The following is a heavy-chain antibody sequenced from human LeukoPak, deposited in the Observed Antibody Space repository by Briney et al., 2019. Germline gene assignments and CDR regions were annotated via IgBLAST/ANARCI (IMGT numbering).Heavy chain of an antibody. J-gene: IGHJ4*02. Sequence: SETLSLTCTVSGGSISSYYWSWIRQPPGKGLKWNGYIYYSGSTDYNPSLKSRVTISVDTSKNQFSLKLSSVTAADTAVYYCAVSSPWWLGEPYFDYWGQGTLVTVSS. D-gene: IGHD6-19*01. V-gene: IGHV4-59*01. CDR1: GGSISSYY. CDR3: AVSSPWWLGEPYFDY. CDR2: IYYSGST.